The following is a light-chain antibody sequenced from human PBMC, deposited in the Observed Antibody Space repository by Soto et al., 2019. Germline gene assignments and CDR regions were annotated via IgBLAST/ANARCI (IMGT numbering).Light chain of an antibody. CDR3: QQYDTFPT. CDR2: DAS. V-gene: IGKV1-5*01. J-gene: IGKJ1*01. CDR1: QSLGSW. Sequence: DIQMTQSPSTLSASVGDRVTITCRASQSLGSWLAWYQQKPGKAPKLLIFDASSLQRGVPSRFTVSGSGTEVTLTITCLQPGDFATYYCQQYDTFPTFGQGTKVEIK.